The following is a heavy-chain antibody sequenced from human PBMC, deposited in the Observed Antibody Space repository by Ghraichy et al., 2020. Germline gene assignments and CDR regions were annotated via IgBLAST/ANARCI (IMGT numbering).Heavy chain of an antibody. CDR3: AKDYWNYYFDY. Sequence: GESLNISCAASGFTFSSYAMSWVRQAPGKGLEWVSAISGSGGSTYYADSVKGRFTISRDNSKNTLYLQMNSLRAEDTAVYYCAKDYWNYYFDYWGQGTLVTVSS. CDR2: ISGSGGST. D-gene: IGHD1-7*01. CDR1: GFTFSSYA. V-gene: IGHV3-23*01. J-gene: IGHJ4*02.